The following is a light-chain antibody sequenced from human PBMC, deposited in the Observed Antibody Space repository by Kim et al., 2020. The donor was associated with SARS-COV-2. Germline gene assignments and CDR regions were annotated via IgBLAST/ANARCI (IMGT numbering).Light chain of an antibody. CDR2: DAS. CDR3: QQFETVPYT. CDR1: QYISSS. J-gene: IGKJ2*01. Sequence: SASVGDRVTISCQASQYISSSLNWYQQRPGKAPKLLIFDASNLETGVPSRCSGRGSGTDFTFTISGLQPEDIATYYCQQFETVPYTFGQGTKLEI. V-gene: IGKV1-33*01.